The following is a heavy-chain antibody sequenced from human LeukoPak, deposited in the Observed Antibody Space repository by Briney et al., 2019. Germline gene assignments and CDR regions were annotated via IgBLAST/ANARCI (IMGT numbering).Heavy chain of an antibody. Sequence: GGSLRLSCAASGFTFSGCEMSWVRQAPGKGLEWVSAISGSAYSTYYADSVKGRFTISRDNSKNTLYLQMNSLRAEDTAVYYCAKETVAAPPIDYWGQGTLVTVSS. J-gene: IGHJ4*02. D-gene: IGHD6-19*01. V-gene: IGHV3-23*01. CDR1: GFTFSGCE. CDR2: ISGSAYST. CDR3: AKETVAAPPIDY.